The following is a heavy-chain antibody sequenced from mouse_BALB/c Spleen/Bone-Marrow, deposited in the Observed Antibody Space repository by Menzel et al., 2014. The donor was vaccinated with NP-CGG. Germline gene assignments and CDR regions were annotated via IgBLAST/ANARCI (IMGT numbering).Heavy chain of an antibody. D-gene: IGHD2-3*01. V-gene: IGHV1-74*04. CDR3: ARGSMILNYFDY. CDR1: GYTLTSYW. CDR2: IDPYDSET. J-gene: IGHJ2*01. Sequence: QLQQSGAELGRPGASGKLSCKASGYTLTSYWMNWVKQRPEKGLEGIGRIDPYDSETHYNQKFKDKAILTVDKSSSTAYMQLSSLTSEDSAVYYCARGSMILNYFDYWGQGTTLTVSS.